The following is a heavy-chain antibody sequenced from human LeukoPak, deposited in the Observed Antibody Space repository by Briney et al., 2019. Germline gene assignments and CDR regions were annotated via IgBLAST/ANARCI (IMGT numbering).Heavy chain of an antibody. CDR1: GGSISSGDYY. CDR2: IYYSGST. Sequence: PSETLSLTCTVSGGSISSGDYYWSWIRQPPGKGLEWIGYIYYSGSTNYNPSLKSRVTISVDTSKNQFSLKLSSVTAADTAVYYCATQIVQIPRLGAFDIWGQGTMVTVSS. CDR3: ATQIVQIPRLGAFDI. D-gene: IGHD2-8*01. J-gene: IGHJ3*02. V-gene: IGHV4-61*08.